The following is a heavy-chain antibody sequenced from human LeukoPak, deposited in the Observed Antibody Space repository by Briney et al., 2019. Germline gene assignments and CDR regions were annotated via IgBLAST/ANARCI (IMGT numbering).Heavy chain of an antibody. CDR3: ARGGTPVLYYYYGRDV. V-gene: IGHV4-4*07. CDR2: IYTSGST. J-gene: IGHJ6*02. D-gene: IGHD3-16*01. CDR1: GGSISSYY. Sequence: PSETLSLTCTVSGGSISSYYWSWIRQPAGKGLEWIGRIYTSGSTNYNPSLKSRVTMSVDTSKNQFSLKLSSVTAADTAVYSCARGGTPVLYYYYGRDVWGQGTTVTVSS.